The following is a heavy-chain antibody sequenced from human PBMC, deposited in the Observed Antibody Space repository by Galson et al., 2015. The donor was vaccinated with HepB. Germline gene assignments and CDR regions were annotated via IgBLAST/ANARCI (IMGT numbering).Heavy chain of an antibody. D-gene: IGHD5/OR15-5a*01. CDR1: GFTFSRHW. CDR3: AKDREGVWSFDY. CDR2: IKPEGTEQ. V-gene: IGHV3-7*03. Sequence: SLRLSCAGSGFTFSRHWMHWVRQAPGKGLEWVASIKPEGTEQVYVDSVKGRFTISRDNAKNSLYLRMNSLRVEDTAVYYCAKDREGVWSFDYWGQGTLVTVSS. J-gene: IGHJ4*02.